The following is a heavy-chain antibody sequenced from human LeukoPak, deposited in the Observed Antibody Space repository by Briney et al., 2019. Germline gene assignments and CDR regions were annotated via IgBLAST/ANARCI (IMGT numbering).Heavy chain of an antibody. J-gene: IGHJ5*02. CDR1: GGSISSYY. V-gene: IGHV4-59*08. CDR3: ARRYTGYETNWFDP. D-gene: IGHD5-12*01. Sequence: SETLSLTCTVPGGSISSYYWSWIRQPPGKGLEWIGYIYYSGSTNYNPSLTSRVTISVDTSKNQFSPKLSSVTAADTDVYYCARRYTGYETNWFDPCGQGTLVTVSS. CDR2: IYYSGST.